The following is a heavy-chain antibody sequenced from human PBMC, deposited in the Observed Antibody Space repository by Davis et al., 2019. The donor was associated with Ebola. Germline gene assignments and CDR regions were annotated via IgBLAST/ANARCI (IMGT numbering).Heavy chain of an antibody. CDR3: ARSPGIMGMDV. J-gene: IGHJ6*02. Sequence: SETLSLTCTVSGGSISSSSYYWVWHRQPPGLGLAWIVSIYYSGGTYYNPSLKSRVTISVDTSTNQFSLKLSSVTAADTAVYYYARSPGIMGMDVWGQGTTVTVSS. V-gene: IGHV4-39*07. CDR2: IYYSGGT. CDR1: GGSISSSSYY. D-gene: IGHD1-14*01.